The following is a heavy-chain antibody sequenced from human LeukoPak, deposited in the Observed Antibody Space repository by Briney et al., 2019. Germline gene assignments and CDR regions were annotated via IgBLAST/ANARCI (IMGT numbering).Heavy chain of an antibody. D-gene: IGHD3-10*01. J-gene: IGHJ6*02. CDR2: IYHSGST. CDR3: ARDKHRREVRGVIKYYYYYGMDV. Sequence: PSETLSLTCAVSGGSISSSNWWSWVRQPPGKGLEWIGEIYHSGSTNYNPSLKSRVTISVDTSKNQFSLKLSSVTAADTAVYYCARDKHRREVRGVIKYYYYYGMDVWGQGTTVTVSS. CDR1: GGSISSSNW. V-gene: IGHV4-4*02.